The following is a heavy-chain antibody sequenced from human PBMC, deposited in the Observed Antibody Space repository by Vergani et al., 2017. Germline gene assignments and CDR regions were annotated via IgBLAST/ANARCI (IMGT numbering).Heavy chain of an antibody. CDR2: IIPILGIA. Sequence: QVQLVQSGAEVKKPGASVKVSCKASGGTFSSYAISWVRQAPGQGLEWMGRIIPILGIANYAQKFQGRVTITADKSTSTAYMELSSLRSEDTAVYYCPSYDWGLYNWFDPWGQGTLVTVSS. D-gene: IGHD7-27*01. J-gene: IGHJ5*02. CDR1: GGTFSSYA. V-gene: IGHV1-69*09. CDR3: PSYDWGLYNWFDP.